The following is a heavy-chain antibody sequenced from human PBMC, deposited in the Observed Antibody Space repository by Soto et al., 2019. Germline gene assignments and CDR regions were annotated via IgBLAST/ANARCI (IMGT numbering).Heavy chain of an antibody. CDR3: AREGYYSGSGTYSPPRYYGMDA. D-gene: IGHD3-10*01. CDR1: GYRFIDYG. V-gene: IGHV1-18*01. J-gene: IGHJ6*02. Sequence: QVRLEQSGAEVKQPGASVKVSCKASGYRFIDYGITWVRQAPGQGLEWMGWISDYNGNTHYGKKFRGRVTMTTDTSTRTAYMELKSLRSDDTAVYFCAREGYYSGSGTYSPPRYYGMDAWGQGTTVTVSS. CDR2: ISDYNGNT.